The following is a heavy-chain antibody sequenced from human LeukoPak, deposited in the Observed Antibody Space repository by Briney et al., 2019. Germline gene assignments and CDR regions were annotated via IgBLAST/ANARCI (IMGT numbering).Heavy chain of an antibody. CDR3: ARELPREVTLDY. CDR1: EFNFFSYG. J-gene: IGHJ4*01. Sequence: SGGSLRLSCVASEFNFFSYGMQWVRQAPGKGLVWVSRIFTDGSTTSYADSVKGRFTIPRDNAKNTLYLQMNSLRAEDTAVYYCARELPREVTLDYWGQGTLVTVSS. V-gene: IGHV3-74*01. D-gene: IGHD2-21*02. CDR2: IFTDGSTT.